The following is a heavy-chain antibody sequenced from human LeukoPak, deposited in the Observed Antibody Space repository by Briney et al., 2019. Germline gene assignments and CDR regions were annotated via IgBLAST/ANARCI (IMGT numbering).Heavy chain of an antibody. D-gene: IGHD3-22*01. V-gene: IGHV3-21*01. CDR2: ISSSSSYI. CDR3: ARVAAYYYDSSGYCLDY. Sequence: GGSLRLSCAASGFTFSSYSMNWVHQAPGKGLEWVSSISSSSSYIYYADSVKGRFTISRDNAKNSLYLQMNSLRAEDTAVYYCARVAAYYYDSSGYCLDYWGQGTLVTVSS. CDR1: GFTFSSYS. J-gene: IGHJ4*02.